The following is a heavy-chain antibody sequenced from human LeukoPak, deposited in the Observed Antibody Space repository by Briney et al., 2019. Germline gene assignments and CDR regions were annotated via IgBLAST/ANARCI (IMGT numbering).Heavy chain of an antibody. D-gene: IGHD2-2*01. Sequence: ASVKVSCKASGYLFTGYYMHWVRQAPGQGLEWMGQINPNSGGTDYAQKFQGRVTMTRDTSISTVYMELSRLRSDDTAVYYCARAGFTIVVPGAIYFDGFDIWGQGTTVTVSS. CDR1: GYLFTGYY. CDR3: ARAGFTIVVPGAIYFDGFDI. V-gene: IGHV1-2*06. J-gene: IGHJ3*02. CDR2: INPNSGGT.